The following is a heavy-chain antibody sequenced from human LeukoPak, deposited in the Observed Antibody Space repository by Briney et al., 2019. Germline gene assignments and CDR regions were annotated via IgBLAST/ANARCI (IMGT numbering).Heavy chain of an antibody. Sequence: GASVKVSCKASGYRFISNYIQWVRQAPGLGPEWMGWMHPGNGNTRYGEKFQGRVTMTRDTSINTAYMDLSSLRSDDTAVYYCAREGSYCVGGDCYSFDFWGQGTLITVSS. J-gene: IGHJ4*02. D-gene: IGHD2-21*02. V-gene: IGHV1-2*02. CDR3: AREGSYCVGGDCYSFDF. CDR2: MHPGNGNT. CDR1: GYRFISNY.